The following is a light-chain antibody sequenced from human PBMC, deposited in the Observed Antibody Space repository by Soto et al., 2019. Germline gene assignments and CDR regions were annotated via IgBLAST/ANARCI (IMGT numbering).Light chain of an antibody. CDR1: QSVLYSSNNKNY. V-gene: IGKV4-1*01. J-gene: IGKJ5*01. CDR2: WAS. Sequence: DIVMTQSPDSLAVSLGERATINYKSSQSVLYSSNNKNYLAWYQQKPGQPPKLLIYWASTRGSGVPDRFSGSGSGADFTLTISSLQAEDVAVYYCQQYYTTLPITFGQGTRLEIK. CDR3: QQYYTTLPIT.